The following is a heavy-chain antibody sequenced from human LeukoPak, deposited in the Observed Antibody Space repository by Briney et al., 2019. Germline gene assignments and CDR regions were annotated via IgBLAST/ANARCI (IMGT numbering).Heavy chain of an antibody. CDR1: GFIFRSFS. CDR3: ATRVTADSYDASDI. CDR2: ISSTSNHK. J-gene: IGHJ3*02. V-gene: IGHV3-21*06. D-gene: IGHD6-13*01. Sequence: GGSLRLSCAASGFIFRSFSMTWVRQAPGKGLEWVASISSTSNHKYHADSVKGRFTTSRDNDKNSLYLQMNSLRAEDTALYYCATRVTADSYDASDIWGQGTMVTVSS.